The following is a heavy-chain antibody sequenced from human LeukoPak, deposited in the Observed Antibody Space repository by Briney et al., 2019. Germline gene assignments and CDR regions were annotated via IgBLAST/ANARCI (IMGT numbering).Heavy chain of an antibody. Sequence: KTSETLSLTCTVSGGSISSSSYYWGWIRQPPGKGLEWIGTIYSSGSAYYNPSLRARVTISVDTSKNQFSLKLDSVTAADTAVYYCARVVRTSGYYSNPKSGSFDFWGQGTLVTVSS. V-gene: IGHV4-39*01. CDR3: ARVVRTSGYYSNPKSGSFDF. CDR2: IYSSGSA. D-gene: IGHD3-3*01. CDR1: GGSISSSSYY. J-gene: IGHJ4*02.